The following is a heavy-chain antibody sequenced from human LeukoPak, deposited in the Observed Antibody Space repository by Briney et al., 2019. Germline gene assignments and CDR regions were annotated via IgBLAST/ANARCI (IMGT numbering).Heavy chain of an antibody. D-gene: IGHD1-26*01. J-gene: IGHJ4*02. CDR3: ASTPATWELLNY. V-gene: IGHV3-33*01. Sequence: GGSLRLSCAASGFPFSSYGMHWVRQAPGKGLEWVAIIWFDGSYKYHADSVKGRFTISRDNAKNSLYLQMNSLRDEDTAVYYCASTPATWELLNYWGQGTLVTVSS. CDR1: GFPFSSYG. CDR2: IWFDGSYK.